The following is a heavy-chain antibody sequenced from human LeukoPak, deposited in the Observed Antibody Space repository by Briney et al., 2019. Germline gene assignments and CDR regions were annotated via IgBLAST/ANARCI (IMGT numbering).Heavy chain of an antibody. J-gene: IGHJ5*02. CDR2: IYYSGST. CDR3: ARDLNP. Sequence: LRLSCAASGFTFSSYWMHWIRQHPGKGLEWIGYIYYSGSTYYNPSLKSRVTISVDTSKNQFSLKLSSVTAADTAVYYCARDLNPWGQGTLVTVSS. V-gene: IGHV4-31*02. CDR1: GFTFSSYW.